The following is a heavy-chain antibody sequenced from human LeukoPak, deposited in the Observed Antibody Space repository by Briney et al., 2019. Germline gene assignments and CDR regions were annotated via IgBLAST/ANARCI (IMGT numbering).Heavy chain of an antibody. V-gene: IGHV1-69*04. J-gene: IGHJ3*02. CDR2: IIPILGIA. CDR1: GGTFSSYA. Sequence: ASVKVSCKASGGTFSSYAIGWVRQAPGQGLEWMGRIIPILGIANYAQKFQGRVTITADKSTSTAYMELSSLRSEDTAVYYCARVSDYGDYNDAFDIWGQGTMVTVSS. D-gene: IGHD4-17*01. CDR3: ARVSDYGDYNDAFDI.